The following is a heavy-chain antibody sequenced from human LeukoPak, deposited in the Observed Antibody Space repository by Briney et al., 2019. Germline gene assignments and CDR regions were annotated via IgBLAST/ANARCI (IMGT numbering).Heavy chain of an antibody. Sequence: GGSLRLSCAASGFTFSSYWMSWVRQAPGKGLEWVANIKQDGSEKYYVDSVKGRFTISRDNAKNSLYLQMNSLRAEDTAVYYCARDLTTYYYDSSGTFDYWGQGTLVTVSS. CDR2: IKQDGSEK. J-gene: IGHJ4*02. V-gene: IGHV3-7*01. D-gene: IGHD3-22*01. CDR3: ARDLTTYYYDSSGTFDY. CDR1: GFTFSSYW.